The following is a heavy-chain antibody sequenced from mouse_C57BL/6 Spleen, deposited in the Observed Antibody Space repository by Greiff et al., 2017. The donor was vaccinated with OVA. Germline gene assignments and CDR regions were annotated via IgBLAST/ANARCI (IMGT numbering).Heavy chain of an antibody. CDR3: ARGNDYDAWFAY. J-gene: IGHJ3*01. CDR1: GFTFSSYA. Sequence: EVQLVESGGGLVKPGGSLKLSCAASGFTFSSYAMSWVRQTPEKRLEWVATISDGGSYTYYPDHVKGRFTISRDNAKNNLYLQMSHLKSEDTAMYYCARGNDYDAWFAYWGQGTLVTVSA. CDR2: ISDGGSYT. V-gene: IGHV5-4*01. D-gene: IGHD2-4*01.